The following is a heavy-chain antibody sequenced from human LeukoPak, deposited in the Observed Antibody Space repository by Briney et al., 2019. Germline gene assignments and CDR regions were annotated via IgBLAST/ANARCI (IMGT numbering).Heavy chain of an antibody. J-gene: IGHJ5*02. Sequence: ASVKVSCKASGYTFTSYDINWVRQAPGQGLEWMGWINPNSGGTNYAQKFQGWVTMTRDTSISTAYMELSRLRSDDTAVYYCARDDEGFDPWGQGTLVTVSS. V-gene: IGHV1-2*04. CDR1: GYTFTSYD. CDR2: INPNSGGT. CDR3: ARDDEGFDP.